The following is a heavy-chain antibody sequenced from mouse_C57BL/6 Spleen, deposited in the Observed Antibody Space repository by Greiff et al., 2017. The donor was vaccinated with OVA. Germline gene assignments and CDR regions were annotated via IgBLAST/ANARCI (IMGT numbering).Heavy chain of an antibody. CDR1: GYTFTSYW. CDR3: ARELLYYYGSSGGYFDV. CDR2: IYPGSGST. V-gene: IGHV1-55*01. Sequence: QVQLQQPGAELVKPGASVKMSCKASGYTFTSYWITWVKQRPGQGLEWIGDIYPGSGSTNYNEKFKSKATLTVDTSSSTAYMQLSSLTSEDSAVYYCARELLYYYGSSGGYFDVWGTGTTVTVSS. D-gene: IGHD1-1*01. J-gene: IGHJ1*03.